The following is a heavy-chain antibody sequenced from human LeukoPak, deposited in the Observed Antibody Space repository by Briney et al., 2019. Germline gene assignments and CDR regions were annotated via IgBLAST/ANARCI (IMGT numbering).Heavy chain of an antibody. CDR3: ARESLGIVVVTAINDY. CDR2: ISSSSSYI. J-gene: IGHJ4*02. D-gene: IGHD2-21*02. CDR1: GFTFSSYS. V-gene: IGHV3-21*01. Sequence: TGGSLRLSCAASGFTFSSYSMNWVRQAPGKGLEWVSSISSSSSYIYYADSVKGRFTISRDNAKNSLYLQMNSLRAEDTAVYYCARESLGIVVVTAINDYWGQGTLVTVSS.